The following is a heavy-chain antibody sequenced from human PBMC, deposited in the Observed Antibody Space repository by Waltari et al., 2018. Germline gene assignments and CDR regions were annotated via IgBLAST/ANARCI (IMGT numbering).Heavy chain of an antibody. CDR1: GFTFRDYY. D-gene: IGHD5-12*01. J-gene: IGHJ4*02. CDR3: ARYSGYDYYFDY. V-gene: IGHV3-11*04. Sequence: QVQLVESGGGLVKPGGSLRLYCAASGFTFRDYYMSWLRQAPGRGREWVSYICSRCSTIYYADSVKGRFTISRDNAKNLLYLQMNSLRAEDTAVYYCARYSGYDYYFDYWGQGTLVTVSS. CDR2: ICSRCSTI.